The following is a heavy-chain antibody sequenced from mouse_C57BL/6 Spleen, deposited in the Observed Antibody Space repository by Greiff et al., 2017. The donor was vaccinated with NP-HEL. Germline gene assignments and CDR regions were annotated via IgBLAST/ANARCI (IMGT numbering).Heavy chain of an antibody. J-gene: IGHJ1*03. D-gene: IGHD1-1*01. V-gene: IGHV1-64*01. CDR2: IHPNSGST. Sequence: VQLQQPGAELVKPGASVKLSCKASGYTFTSYWMHWVKQRPGQGLEWIGMIHPNSGSTNYNEKFKSKATLTVDKSSSTAYMQLSSLTSEDSAVYYCATYYGSSYDDWYFDVWGTGTTVTVSS. CDR1: GYTFTSYW. CDR3: ATYYGSSYDDWYFDV.